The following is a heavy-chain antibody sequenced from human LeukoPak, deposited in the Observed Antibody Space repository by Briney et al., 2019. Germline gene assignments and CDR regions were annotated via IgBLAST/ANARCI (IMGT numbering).Heavy chain of an antibody. J-gene: IGHJ6*02. CDR1: GGSFSGYY. D-gene: IGHD2-2*01. CDR2: INHSGST. Sequence: TSETLSLTCAVYGGSFSGYYWSWIRQPPGKGLEWIGEINHSGSTNYNPSLKSRVTISVDTSKNQFSLKLSSVTAADTAVYYCARGLGYCSSTSCRLYYYYGMDVWGQGTTVTVSS. CDR3: ARGLGYCSSTSCRLYYYYGMDV. V-gene: IGHV4-34*01.